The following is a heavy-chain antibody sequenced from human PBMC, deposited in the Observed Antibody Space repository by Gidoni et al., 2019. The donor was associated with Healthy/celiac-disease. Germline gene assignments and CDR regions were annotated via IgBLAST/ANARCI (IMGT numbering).Heavy chain of an antibody. D-gene: IGHD6-13*01. J-gene: IGHJ4*02. CDR3: ARDERYSSSWGPDC. CDR1: GFPFSSYE. CDR2: ISSSGSTI. V-gene: IGHV3-48*03. Sequence: DVQLVESGGGLVQPGGSLRLPCAASGFPFSSYEMNWVRQAPGKGLEWVSYISSSGSTIYYADSVKGRFTISRDNAKNSLYLQMNSLRAEDTAVYYCARDERYSSSWGPDCWGQGTLVTVSS.